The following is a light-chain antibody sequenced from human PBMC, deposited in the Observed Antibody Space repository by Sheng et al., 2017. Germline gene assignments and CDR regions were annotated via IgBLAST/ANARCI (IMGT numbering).Light chain of an antibody. J-gene: IGLJ3*02. Sequence: QSALTQPASVSGSPGQSITISCTGSSSDVGSYDLVSWYQQHPGKVPKLMIYDVTNRPSGVSNRFSASKSGNTASLTISGLQAEDEADYYCCSYAGSATWVFGGGTKLTVL. CDR1: SSDVGSYDL. CDR3: CSYAGSATWV. CDR2: DVT. V-gene: IGLV2-23*02.